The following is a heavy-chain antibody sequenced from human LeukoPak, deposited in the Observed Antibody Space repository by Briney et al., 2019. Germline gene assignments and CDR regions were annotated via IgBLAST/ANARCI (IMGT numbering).Heavy chain of an antibody. D-gene: IGHD3-10*02. CDR3: AELGITMIGGV. Sequence: GGSLRLSCAASEFTFITYWMSWVRQAPGKGLEWVANIKQDGSEKYYVDSVKGRFTISRDNAKNSLYLQMNSLRAEDTAVYYCAELGITMIGGVWGKGTTVTISS. J-gene: IGHJ6*04. V-gene: IGHV3-7*01. CDR2: IKQDGSEK. CDR1: EFTFITYW.